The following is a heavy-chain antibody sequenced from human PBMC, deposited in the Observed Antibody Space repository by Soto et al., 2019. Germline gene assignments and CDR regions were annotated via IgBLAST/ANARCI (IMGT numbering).Heavy chain of an antibody. CDR2: IYPGDSDT. CDR1: GYSFTSYW. D-gene: IGHD3-3*01. V-gene: IGHV5-51*01. J-gene: IGHJ5*02. CDR3: ARSHYDFWSGYYSNWFDP. Sequence: GESLKISCKGSGYSFTSYWIGWVRQMPGKGLEWMGIIYPGDSDTRYSPSFQGQVTISADKSISTAYLQWSSLKASDTAMYYCARSHYDFWSGYYSNWFDPWGQGTLVTVS.